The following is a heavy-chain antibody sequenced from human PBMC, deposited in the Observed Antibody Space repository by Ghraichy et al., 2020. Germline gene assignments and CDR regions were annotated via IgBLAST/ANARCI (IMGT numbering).Heavy chain of an antibody. CDR3: ARAVGGSYYYYYYYMDV. Sequence: ASVKVSCKASGYTFTSYGISWVRQAPGQGLEWMGWISAYNGNTNYAQKLQGRVTMTTDTSTSTAYMELRSLRSDDTAVYYCARAVGGSYYYYYYYMDVWGKGTTVTVSS. D-gene: IGHD1-26*01. J-gene: IGHJ6*03. CDR1: GYTFTSYG. V-gene: IGHV1-18*01. CDR2: ISAYNGNT.